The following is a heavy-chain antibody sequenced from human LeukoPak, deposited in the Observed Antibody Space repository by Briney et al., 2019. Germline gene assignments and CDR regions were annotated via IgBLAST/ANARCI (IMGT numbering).Heavy chain of an antibody. CDR3: ARRAGAYSHPYDY. CDR1: GFTVSSNS. CDR2: IYSDNT. D-gene: IGHD4/OR15-4a*01. J-gene: IGHJ4*02. Sequence: LPGGSLRLSCTVSGFTVSSNSMSWVRQAPGKGLEWVSFIYSDNTHYSDSVKGRFTISRDNPKNTLYLQMNSLRAEDTAVYYCARRAGAYSHPYDYWGQGTLVTVSS. V-gene: IGHV3-53*01.